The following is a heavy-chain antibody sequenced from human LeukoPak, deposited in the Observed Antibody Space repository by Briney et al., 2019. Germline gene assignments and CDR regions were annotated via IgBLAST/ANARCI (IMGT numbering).Heavy chain of an antibody. CDR1: GFTFSGSA. Sequence: GRSLRLSCAASGFTFSGSAMHWVRQASGKGLEWVGRIRSKANSYATAYAASVKGRFTISRDDSKNTAYLQMNSLKTEDTAVYYCTRPLYSSGWYDWGQGTLVTVSS. D-gene: IGHD6-19*01. V-gene: IGHV3-73*01. CDR3: TRPLYSSGWYD. J-gene: IGHJ4*02. CDR2: IRSKANSYAT.